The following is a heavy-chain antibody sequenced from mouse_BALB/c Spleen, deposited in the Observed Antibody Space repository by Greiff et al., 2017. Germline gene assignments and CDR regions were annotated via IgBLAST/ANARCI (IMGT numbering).Heavy chain of an antibody. CDR1: GFTFSDSY. V-gene: IGHV5-4*02. Sequence: EVHLVESGGGLVKPGGSLKLSCAASGFTFSDSYMYWVRQTPEKRLEWVATISDGGSYTYYPDSVKGRFTISRDNAKNNLYLQMSSLKSEDTAMYYCARSGGSPFDYWGQGTTLTVSS. J-gene: IGHJ2*01. CDR2: ISDGGSYT. D-gene: IGHD1-1*01. CDR3: ARSGGSPFDY.